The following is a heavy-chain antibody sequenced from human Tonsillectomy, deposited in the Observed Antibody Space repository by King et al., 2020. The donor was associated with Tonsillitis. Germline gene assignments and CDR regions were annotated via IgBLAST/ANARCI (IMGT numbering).Heavy chain of an antibody. J-gene: IGHJ3*01. V-gene: IGHV3-7*01. Sequence: GQLVQSGGGLVQPGGSLRLSCAASGFTISNYWMSWVRQAPGKGLEWVANIRQDGNSKYYVDSVKGRFTISRDNAKNSLYLQTNSLRVEDTAVYFCARIKLGAPPQDVFDVWGLGTLGTVSS. CDR2: IRQDGNSK. CDR1: GFTISNYW. CDR3: ARIKLGAPPQDVFDV. D-gene: IGHD1-26*01.